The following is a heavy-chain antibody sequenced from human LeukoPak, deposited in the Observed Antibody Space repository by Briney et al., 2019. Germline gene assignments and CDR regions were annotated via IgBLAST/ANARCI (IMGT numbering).Heavy chain of an antibody. Sequence: SETLSLTCSVSGGSISIYYWTWIRQPAGRGLEWIGRIYTSGSINYNPSLKSRLIMSVDTSKNQFSLKLFSVTAADTAVYYCARETDQPIIGLDVWGQGTTVTVSS. CDR1: GGSISIYY. V-gene: IGHV4-4*07. CDR3: ARETDQPIIGLDV. CDR2: IYTSGSI. J-gene: IGHJ6*02. D-gene: IGHD1-14*01.